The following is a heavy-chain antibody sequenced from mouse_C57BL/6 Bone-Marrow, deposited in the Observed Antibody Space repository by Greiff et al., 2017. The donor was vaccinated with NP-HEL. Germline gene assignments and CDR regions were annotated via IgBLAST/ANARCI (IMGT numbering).Heavy chain of an antibody. J-gene: IGHJ4*01. CDR2: IYPRSGNT. CDR1: GYTFTSYG. CDR3: AREGSYGSSFYAMDY. V-gene: IGHV1-81*01. Sequence: VQLQQSGAELARPGASVKLSCKASGYTFTSYGISWVKQRTGQGLAWIGEIYPRSGNTYYNEKFKGKATLTADKSSSTAYMELRSLTSEDSAVYFCAREGSYGSSFYAMDYWGQGTSVTVSS. D-gene: IGHD1-1*01.